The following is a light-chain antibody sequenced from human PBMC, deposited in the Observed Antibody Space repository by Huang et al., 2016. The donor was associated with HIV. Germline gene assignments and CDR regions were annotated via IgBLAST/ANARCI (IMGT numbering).Light chain of an antibody. CDR3: QQRSACPRT. CDR2: DAS. J-gene: IGKJ2*01. Sequence: EIVLTQSPATFSLSPGESATLSCRTSQSIFHYLPWYQQRPGQAPRRLIYDASSRATGGSARISGSCAGTDFALTINNLEPEDFAVYYCQQRSACPRTFGQGTKLEI. V-gene: IGKV3-11*01. CDR1: QSIFHY.